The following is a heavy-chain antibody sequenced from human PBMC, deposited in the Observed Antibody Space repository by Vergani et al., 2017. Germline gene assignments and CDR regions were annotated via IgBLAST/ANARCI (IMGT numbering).Heavy chain of an antibody. D-gene: IGHD6-19*01. J-gene: IGHJ3*02. V-gene: IGHV4-59*01. Sequence: QVQLQESCPGLVKSSETLALTFTVSGGSISDYYWNWLRQPPGEGLEWIGYIYKSGSSTYNPSLKGRVTISADTSKNQFSLQLTSVTAADTALYYCARDRGYSTGWYSAFDIWGQGTMVTVSS. CDR2: IYKSGSS. CDR3: ARDRGYSTGWYSAFDI. CDR1: GGSISDYY.